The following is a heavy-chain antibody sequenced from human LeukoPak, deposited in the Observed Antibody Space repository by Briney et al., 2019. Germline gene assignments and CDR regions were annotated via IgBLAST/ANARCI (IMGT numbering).Heavy chain of an antibody. CDR1: GFTFRSYG. J-gene: IGHJ4*02. D-gene: IGHD2-2*01. CDR2: IWYDGSNK. CDR3: ARGVVPAYAFDY. Sequence: GGSLRLSCAASGFTFRSYGMHWVRQAPGKGLEWVAVIWYDGSNKYYADSVKGRFTISRDNSKNTLYLQMNSLRAEDTAVYYCARGVVPAYAFDYWGQGTLVTVSS. V-gene: IGHV3-33*01.